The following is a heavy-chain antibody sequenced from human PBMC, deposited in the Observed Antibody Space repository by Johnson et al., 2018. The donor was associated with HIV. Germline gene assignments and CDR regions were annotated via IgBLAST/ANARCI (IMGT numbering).Heavy chain of an antibody. V-gene: IGHV3-30*04. Sequence: VQLVESGGGVVQPERSVRLSCSASGFTFSSYAMHWVRQAPGKGLEWVAVMSSDGSNKYYSDFVVGRFTISRDSSKNTLYLHMNSLSAEDRAVYYCARESTGAGTAFDIWGQGTMVTVSS. CDR3: ARESTGAGTAFDI. J-gene: IGHJ3*02. CDR2: MSSDGSNK. CDR1: GFTFSSYA. D-gene: IGHD2-8*02.